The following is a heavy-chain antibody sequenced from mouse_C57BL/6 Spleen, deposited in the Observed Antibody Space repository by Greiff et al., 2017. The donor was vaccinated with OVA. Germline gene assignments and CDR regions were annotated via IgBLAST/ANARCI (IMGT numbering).Heavy chain of an antibody. CDR2: IDPANGNT. Sequence: EVKLVESVAELVRPGASVKLSCTASGFNIKNTYMHWVKQRPEQGLEWIGRIDPANGNTKYAPKFQGKATITADTSSNTAYLQLSSLTSEDTAIYYCARGRTMGNYPFAYWGQGTLVTVSA. CDR3: ARGRTMGNYPFAY. D-gene: IGHD2-1*01. V-gene: IGHV14-3*01. J-gene: IGHJ3*01. CDR1: GFNIKNTY.